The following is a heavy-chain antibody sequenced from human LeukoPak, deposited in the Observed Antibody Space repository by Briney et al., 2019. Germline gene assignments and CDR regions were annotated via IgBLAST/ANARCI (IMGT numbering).Heavy chain of an antibody. Sequence: SETLSLTCTVSGGSISSSSYYWGWIRQPPGKGLEWIGSIYYSGSTYYNPSLKSRVTISVDTSKNQFSLKLSSVTAADTAEYYCARDVVVINYYYYGMDVWGQGTTVTVSS. CDR3: ARDVVVINYYYYGMDV. CDR1: GGSISSSSYY. V-gene: IGHV4-39*02. CDR2: IYYSGST. D-gene: IGHD3-22*01. J-gene: IGHJ6*02.